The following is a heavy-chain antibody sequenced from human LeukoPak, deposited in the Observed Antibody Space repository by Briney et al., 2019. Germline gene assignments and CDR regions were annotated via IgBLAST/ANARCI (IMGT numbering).Heavy chain of an antibody. Sequence: GGSLRLSCAASGFTFSSYAMHWVRQAPGTGLEWVAVISYDGSNKYYADSVKGRFTISRDNSKNTLYLQMNSLRAEDTAVYYCARGQGRDGYNWFDYWGQGTLVTVSS. CDR2: ISYDGSNK. V-gene: IGHV3-30-3*01. D-gene: IGHD5-24*01. CDR1: GFTFSSYA. CDR3: ARGQGRDGYNWFDY. J-gene: IGHJ4*02.